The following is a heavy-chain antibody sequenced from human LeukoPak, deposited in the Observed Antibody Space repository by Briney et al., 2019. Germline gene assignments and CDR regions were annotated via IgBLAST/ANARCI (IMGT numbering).Heavy chain of an antibody. CDR2: IYTSGST. D-gene: IGHD6-13*01. CDR1: GGSISSGSYY. Sequence: KPSETLSLTCTVSGGSISSGSYYWSWIRRPAGKGLEWIGRIYTSGSTNYNPSLKSRVTISVDTSKNQFSLKLSSVTAADTAVYYCARARGASGIAAATSWFDPWGQGTLVTVSS. CDR3: ARARGASGIAAATSWFDP. J-gene: IGHJ5*02. V-gene: IGHV4-61*02.